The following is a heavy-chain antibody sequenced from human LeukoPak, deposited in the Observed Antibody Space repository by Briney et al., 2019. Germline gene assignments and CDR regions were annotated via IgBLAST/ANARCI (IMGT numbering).Heavy chain of an antibody. CDR1: GGSISSYY. J-gene: IGHJ3*02. CDR2: IYYSGST. V-gene: IGHV4-59*01. CDR3: AREVSEDDDFWSGYSPGAFDI. Sequence: SETLSLTCTVSGGSISSYYWSWIRQPPGKGLEWIGYIYYSGSTNYNPSLKSRVTISVDTSKDQFSLKLSSVTAADTAVYYFAREVSEDDDFWSGYSPGAFDIWGQGTMVTVSS. D-gene: IGHD3-3*01.